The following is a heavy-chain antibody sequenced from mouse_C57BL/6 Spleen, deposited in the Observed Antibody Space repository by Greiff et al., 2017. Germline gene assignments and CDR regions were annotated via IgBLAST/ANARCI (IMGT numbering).Heavy chain of an antibody. J-gene: IGHJ1*03. V-gene: IGHV5-17*01. D-gene: IGHD2-4*01. CDR1: GFTFSDYG. Sequence: EVQLVESGGGLVKPGGSLKLSCAASGFTFSDYGMHWVRQAPEKGLEWVAYISSGSSTIYYADTVKGRFTISRDNAKNTLFLQMTSLRSEDTAMDYCSRPLYDYHWYFDVWGTGTTVTVSS. CDR2: ISSGSSTI. CDR3: SRPLYDYHWYFDV.